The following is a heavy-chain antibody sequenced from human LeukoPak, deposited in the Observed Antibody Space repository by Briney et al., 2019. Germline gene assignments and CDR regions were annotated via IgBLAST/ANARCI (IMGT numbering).Heavy chain of an antibody. J-gene: IGHJ4*02. CDR2: ISSSGSTI. CDR1: GFTFSDYY. Sequence: GGSLRLSCAASGFTFSDYYMSWIRQAPGKGLEWVSYISSSGSTIYYADSVKGRFTISRDNAKDSLYLQMNSLRAEDTAVYYCARDRLATVNTFDYWGQGTLVTVSS. V-gene: IGHV3-11*04. CDR3: ARDRLATVNTFDY. D-gene: IGHD4-11*01.